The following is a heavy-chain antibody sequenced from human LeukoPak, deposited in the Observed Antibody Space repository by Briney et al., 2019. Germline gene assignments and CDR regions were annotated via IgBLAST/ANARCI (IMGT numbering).Heavy chain of an antibody. V-gene: IGHV3-21*01. CDR3: ARDPRAYYYGSGSYEPSDH. Sequence: VKPGGSLRLSCAASGFTFSSYSMNWVRQAPGKGLEWVSSISSSSSYIYYADSVKGRFTISRDNAKNSLYLQMNSLRAEDTAVYYCARDPRAYYYGSGSYEPSDHWGQGTLVTVSS. D-gene: IGHD3-10*01. CDR2: ISSSSSYI. J-gene: IGHJ4*02. CDR1: GFTFSSYS.